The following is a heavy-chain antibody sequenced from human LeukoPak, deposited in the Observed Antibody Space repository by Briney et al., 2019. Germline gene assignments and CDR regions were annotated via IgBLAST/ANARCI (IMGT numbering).Heavy chain of an antibody. D-gene: IGHD3-22*01. Sequence: ASVKVSCKASGYTFTSYYMPWVRQAPGQGLEWMGIINPSGGSTSYAQKFQGRVTMTRDTSTSTVYMELSSLRSEDTAVYYCARPREYYYDSSGYIDYWGQGTLVTVSS. CDR2: INPSGGST. V-gene: IGHV1-46*01. CDR1: GYTFTSYY. CDR3: ARPREYYYDSSGYIDY. J-gene: IGHJ4*02.